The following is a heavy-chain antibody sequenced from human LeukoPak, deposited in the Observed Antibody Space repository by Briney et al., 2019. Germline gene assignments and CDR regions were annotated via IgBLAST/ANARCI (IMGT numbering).Heavy chain of an antibody. D-gene: IGHD3-10*01. CDR3: AKSWFGDSYGMDV. J-gene: IGHJ6*04. Sequence: PGGSLRLFCAASGFTFSDYYMSWIRQAPGKGLEWASYISSSSSYTNYADSVKGRFTISRDNTKNSLYLQMNSLRAEDTAVYYCAKSWFGDSYGMDVWGKGTTVTVSS. CDR1: GFTFSDYY. CDR2: ISSSSSYT. V-gene: IGHV3-11*06.